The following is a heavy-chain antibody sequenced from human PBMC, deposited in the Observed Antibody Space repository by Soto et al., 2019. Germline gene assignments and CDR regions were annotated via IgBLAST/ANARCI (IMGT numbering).Heavy chain of an antibody. CDR3: ARGKYSSGWYYYFDY. CDR1: GFTFSSYW. CDR2: IKQDGSEK. D-gene: IGHD6-19*01. V-gene: IGHV3-7*01. Sequence: PGGSLRLSCAASGFTFSSYWMGWVRQAPGKGLEWVANIKQDGSEKYYVDSVKGRFTISRDNAKNSLYLQMNSLRAEDTAVYYCARGKYSSGWYYYFDYWGQGTLVTVSS. J-gene: IGHJ4*02.